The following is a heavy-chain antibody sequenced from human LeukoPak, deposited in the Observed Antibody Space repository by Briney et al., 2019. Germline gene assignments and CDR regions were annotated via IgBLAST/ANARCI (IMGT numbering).Heavy chain of an antibody. J-gene: IGHJ3*02. Sequence: SETLSLTCTVSGGSISTSNYYWGWIRQPPGKGLEWIGNIFYSGSTYYSPSLRSRVTISLDTSRNQFSLKLNSVTAADTAVYYCARVRSSSGYYGHDAFDIWGQGTMVTVSS. CDR3: ARVRSSSGYYGHDAFDI. CDR2: IFYSGST. D-gene: IGHD3-22*01. V-gene: IGHV4-39*07. CDR1: GGSISTSNYY.